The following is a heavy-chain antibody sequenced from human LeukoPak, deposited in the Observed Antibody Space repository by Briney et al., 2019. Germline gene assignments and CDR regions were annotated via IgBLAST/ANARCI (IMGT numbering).Heavy chain of an antibody. V-gene: IGHV3-11*06. J-gene: IGHJ3*02. Sequence: GGSLRLSCAASGFPFSDYYMTWVRQAPGKGLECISYISSGSTYTKYADSVKGRFSISRDNAKNSLYLHTTSLRAEDTAVYFCARDETKIKFDSGTYSPDAFDIWGQGTTVTVSS. CDR3: ARDETKIKFDSGTYSPDAFDI. CDR2: ISSGSTYT. CDR1: GFPFSDYY. D-gene: IGHD2-15*01.